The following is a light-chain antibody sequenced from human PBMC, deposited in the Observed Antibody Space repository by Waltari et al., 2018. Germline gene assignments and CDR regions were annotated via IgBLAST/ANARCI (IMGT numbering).Light chain of an antibody. CDR3: GTWDNSLSAWV. CDR1: TSNIGDNY. J-gene: IGLJ3*02. V-gene: IGLV1-51*01. Sequence: QSVLTQPPSVSAAPGQKVTISCSGSTSNIGDNYVSWFQQLPGTAPRLLIYDINKRPSGIPDRLSGSKSGTSATLGITELQTGDEADYYCGTWDNSLSAWVFGGGTKLTVL. CDR2: DIN.